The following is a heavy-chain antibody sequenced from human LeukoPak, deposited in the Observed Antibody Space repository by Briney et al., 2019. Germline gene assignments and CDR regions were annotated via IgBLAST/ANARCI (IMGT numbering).Heavy chain of an antibody. CDR3: ASRKDTPHLPDY. Sequence: PAGSLRLSCAASGFTFSLYAMHWVRQAPGKGLEWVSVISYDGTKKYYADSVGGRFTISRDNSQNTLYLQMNSLKPEDTVVYYCASRKDTPHLPDYWGQGTLVTVSS. V-gene: IGHV3-30-3*01. D-gene: IGHD5-18*01. J-gene: IGHJ4*02. CDR2: ISYDGTKK. CDR1: GFTFSLYA.